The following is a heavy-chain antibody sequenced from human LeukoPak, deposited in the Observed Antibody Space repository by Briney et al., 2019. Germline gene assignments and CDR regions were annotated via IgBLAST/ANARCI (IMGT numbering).Heavy chain of an antibody. V-gene: IGHV3-23*01. Sequence: GGSLRLSCAASGFTFSSYAMSWVRQPPGKGLEWVSAISGSGRSTYYADSVKGRFTISRDNSKNTLYLQMNSLRAEDTAVYYCAKGSWGMVRGVSKLDYWGQGTLVTVSS. D-gene: IGHD3-10*01. CDR1: GFTFSSYA. CDR2: ISGSGRST. CDR3: AKGSWGMVRGVSKLDY. J-gene: IGHJ4*02.